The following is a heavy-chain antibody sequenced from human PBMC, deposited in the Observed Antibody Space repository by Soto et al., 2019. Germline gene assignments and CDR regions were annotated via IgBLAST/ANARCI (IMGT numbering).Heavy chain of an antibody. Sequence: SETLSLTCAVSGGSISSTNWWSWVRQPPGKGLEWIGEIYFSGTTKFNRSLKSRISMLVDKSKNHFSLTLTSVTAADTAVYYCGLAGGRLYGMDVWGQGTTVTVSS. V-gene: IGHV4-4*02. CDR1: GGSISSTNW. CDR3: GLAGGRLYGMDV. D-gene: IGHD6-19*01. CDR2: IYFSGTT. J-gene: IGHJ6*02.